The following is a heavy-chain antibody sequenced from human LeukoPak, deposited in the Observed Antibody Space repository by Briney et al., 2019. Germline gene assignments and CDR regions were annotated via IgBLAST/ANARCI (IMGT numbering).Heavy chain of an antibody. D-gene: IGHD4-23*01. Sequence: PSQTLSLTCTASGCSISSGSYYWGWIPQPPGKGLAWVGDIYYSGSTYYNPSLKSRVTISVDTYKNQFSLRLSSVTAADTAVYYCVRHDYGGIPHWGQGTLVTVSS. CDR2: IYYSGST. V-gene: IGHV4-39*01. CDR1: GCSISSGSYY. J-gene: IGHJ4*02. CDR3: VRHDYGGIPH.